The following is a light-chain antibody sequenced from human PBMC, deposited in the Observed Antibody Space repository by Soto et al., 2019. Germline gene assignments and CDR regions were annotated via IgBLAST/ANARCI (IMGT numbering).Light chain of an antibody. CDR1: RSNIGTYA. CDR2: RNH. Sequence: QSVLTQSPSAAATPGQRGTISCSGGRSNIGTYAVNWYQQLPGTAPTLLIFRNHQRPSGVPDRFSGSKSGTSASLAISGPQSEDEDDYYCAAWDDSLRAVVFGGGTKLTVL. V-gene: IGLV1-44*01. CDR3: AAWDDSLRAVV. J-gene: IGLJ2*01.